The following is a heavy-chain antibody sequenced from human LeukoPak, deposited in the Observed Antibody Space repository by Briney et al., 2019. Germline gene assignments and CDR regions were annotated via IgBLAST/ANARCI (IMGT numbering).Heavy chain of an antibody. CDR2: IYYSGST. Sequence: SQTLSLTCTVSGGSISSGGYYWSWIRQHPGKGLEWIGYIYYSGSTYYNPSLKSRVTISVDTSKNQFSLKLSSVTAADTAVYYCATSGAYYYDSSGYYPDPVFDYWGQGTLVTVSS. CDR1: GGSISSGGYY. CDR3: ATSGAYYYDSSGYYPDPVFDY. D-gene: IGHD3-22*01. J-gene: IGHJ4*02. V-gene: IGHV4-30-4*08.